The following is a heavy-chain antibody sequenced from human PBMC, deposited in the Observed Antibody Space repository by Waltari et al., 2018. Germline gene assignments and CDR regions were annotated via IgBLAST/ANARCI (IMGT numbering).Heavy chain of an antibody. CDR2: IYHSGST. D-gene: IGHD6-13*01. CDR3: ARLLPSDSSSRIDY. J-gene: IGHJ4*02. Sequence: QVQLQESGPGLVKPSETLSLTCAVSGYSISSGYYWGWIRQPPGKGLEWIGSIYHSGSTYYNPSLKSRVTISVDTSKNQFSLKLSSVTAADTAVYYCARLLPSDSSSRIDYWGQGTLVTVSS. V-gene: IGHV4-38-2*01. CDR1: GYSISSGYY.